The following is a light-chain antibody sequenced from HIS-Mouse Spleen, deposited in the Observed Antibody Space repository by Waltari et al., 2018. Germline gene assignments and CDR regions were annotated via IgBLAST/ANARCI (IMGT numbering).Light chain of an antibody. J-gene: IGLJ2*01. CDR3: SSYTSSSTLV. V-gene: IGLV2-14*01. Sequence: QSALTQPASVSGSPGQSITISCTGTSSDVGGYNYVSWYQQHPGKAPKPMIYEVSKRPSGVSNRVSGSKSGNTASLTISGLQAEDEADYYCSSYTSSSTLVFGGGTKLTVL. CDR2: EVS. CDR1: SSDVGGYNY.